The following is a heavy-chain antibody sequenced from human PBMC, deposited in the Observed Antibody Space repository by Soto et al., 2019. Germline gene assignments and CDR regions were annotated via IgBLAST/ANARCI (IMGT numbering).Heavy chain of an antibody. CDR1: GFTFRSYG. J-gene: IGHJ4*02. CDR3: EKETYSGTLDS. CDR2: ISYDGSNK. V-gene: IGHV3-30*18. Sequence: QVQLVESGGGVVQPGRSLRLSCAASGFTFRSYGMHWVRQAPGKGLEWVAVISYDGSNKYYADSLKGRFTISRDNSKNTLYLQLNSLRAEDTAVYYCEKETYSGTLDSWGQGTLVTVSS. D-gene: IGHD2-15*01.